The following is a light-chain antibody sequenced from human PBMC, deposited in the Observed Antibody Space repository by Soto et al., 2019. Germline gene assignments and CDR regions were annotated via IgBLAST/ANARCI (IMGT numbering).Light chain of an antibody. Sequence: EKVMTQSPAPLSLSPGERATLSFRASQGIGNTLAWYQQRPGQTPRLLIYGASSRATGIPDRFSGSGSGTDFTLTINRLEPEDFAMYFCQQYGSPPWTFGQGTKVDIK. CDR3: QQYGSPPWT. V-gene: IGKV3-20*01. J-gene: IGKJ1*01. CDR2: GAS. CDR1: QGIGNT.